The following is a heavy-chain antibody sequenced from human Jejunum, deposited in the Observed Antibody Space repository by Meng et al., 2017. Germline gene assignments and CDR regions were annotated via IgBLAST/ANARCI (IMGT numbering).Heavy chain of an antibody. CDR3: ARDSETYPTYFDY. D-gene: IGHD5-24*01. V-gene: IGHV4-61*03. J-gene: IGHJ4*02. Sequence: VQRQGSAPGLVRPSGTLSPPCTVPGGSVSSGFYYWSWIRQPPGKVLEWIGYISDSGTTNYNPSLKSRVTMSVDTSKNHFSLKLTSVTAADTAVYFCARDSETYPTYFDYWGQGTLVTVSS. CDR2: ISDSGTT. CDR1: GGSVSSGFYY.